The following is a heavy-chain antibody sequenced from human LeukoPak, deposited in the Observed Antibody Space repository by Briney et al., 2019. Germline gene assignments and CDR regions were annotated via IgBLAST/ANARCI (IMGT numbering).Heavy chain of an antibody. CDR1: GESVSSKNGA. CDR2: TYYRSKWYN. V-gene: IGHV6-1*01. CDR3: ARDFGTTGWHTFDY. D-gene: IGHD6-19*01. J-gene: IGHJ4*02. Sequence: SQTLSLTCLVSGESVSSKNGAWNWIRQSPSRGLEWLGRTYYRSKWYNDYAESMEGRMTTSQDTSKNQYSLHLNSVTPDDTAVYYCARDFGTTGWHTFDYWGQGTLVTVSS.